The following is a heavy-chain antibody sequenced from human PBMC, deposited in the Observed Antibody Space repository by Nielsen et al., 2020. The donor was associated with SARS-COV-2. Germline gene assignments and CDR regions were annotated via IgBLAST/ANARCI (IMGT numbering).Heavy chain of an antibody. D-gene: IGHD6-19*01. CDR3: ARLGWGSFDY. V-gene: IGHV4-34*01. Sequence: SETLSLTCAVYGGSFSGYYWSWIRQPPGKGLEWIGEINHSGSTNYNPSLKSRVTISVDTSKNQFSLKLSSVTAADTAVYYCARLGWGSFDYWGQGTLVTVSS. CDR2: INHSGST. CDR1: GGSFSGYY. J-gene: IGHJ4*02.